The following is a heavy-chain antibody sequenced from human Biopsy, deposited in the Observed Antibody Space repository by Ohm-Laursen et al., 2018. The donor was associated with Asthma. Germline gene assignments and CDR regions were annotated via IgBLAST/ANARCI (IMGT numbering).Heavy chain of an antibody. Sequence: SLRLSCAASGFTFRSYAMHWVRQAPGKGLEWVAVGGSYYDGGLKYYADSMNGRSTVSRDDSKNTLYLQMNSLRPDDTAVYYCARDVMEWYLPAFDFWGQGTLVTVSS. J-gene: IGHJ4*02. CDR2: GGSYYDGGLK. CDR1: GFTFRSYA. V-gene: IGHV3-30-3*01. D-gene: IGHD3-3*01. CDR3: ARDVMEWYLPAFDF.